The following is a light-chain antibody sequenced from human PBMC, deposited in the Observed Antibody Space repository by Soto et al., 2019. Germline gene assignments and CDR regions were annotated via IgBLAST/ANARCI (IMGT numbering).Light chain of an antibody. V-gene: IGKV1-6*01. CDR2: GAS. CDR3: RQNHNYPRT. J-gene: IGKJ1*01. CDR1: QDISDD. Sequence: AIQMTQSPSSLSASVGDRVTITCRASQDISDDVGWYQQTPGKAPKLLISGASRLQSGVPSRFSGSGSGAACTLTITSLRPEDSATYYCRQNHNYPRTFGQGTKVDI.